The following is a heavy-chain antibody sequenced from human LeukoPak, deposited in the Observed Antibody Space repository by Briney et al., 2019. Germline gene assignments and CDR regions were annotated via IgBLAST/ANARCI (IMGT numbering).Heavy chain of an antibody. CDR1: GFTFSDYA. CDR3: ARDHNWGFDY. Sequence: GGSLRLSCAASGFTFSDYARNWVRQTPGKGLEWVSYISRTGVIYYADSVRGRFSISRDNAMNSVYMQMNSLGAEDTALYYCARDHNWGFDYWGRGTLVTVSS. D-gene: IGHD7-27*01. J-gene: IGHJ4*02. CDR2: ISRTGVI. V-gene: IGHV3-69-1*01.